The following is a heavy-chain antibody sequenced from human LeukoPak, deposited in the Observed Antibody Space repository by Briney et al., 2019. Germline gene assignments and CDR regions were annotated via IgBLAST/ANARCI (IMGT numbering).Heavy chain of an antibody. Sequence: PSETLSLTCAVYGGSFSGYYWSWIRQPPGKGLEWIGEINHSGSTNYNPSLKGRVTISVDTSKNQFSLKLSSVTAADTAVYYCARDGGNYYGSGSYYPYFDYWGQGTLVTVSS. CDR3: ARDGGNYYGSGSYYPYFDY. CDR1: GGSFSGYY. V-gene: IGHV4-34*01. J-gene: IGHJ4*02. CDR2: INHSGST. D-gene: IGHD3-10*01.